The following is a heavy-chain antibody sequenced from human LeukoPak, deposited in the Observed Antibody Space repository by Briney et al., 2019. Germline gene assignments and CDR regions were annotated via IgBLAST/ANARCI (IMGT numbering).Heavy chain of an antibody. V-gene: IGHV4-39*01. CDR3: ARHPLTPYGMDV. CDR1: GGSISSSSYY. Sequence: SETLSLTCTVSGGSISSSSYYWGWIRQPPGKGLEWIGSIYYSGSTYYNPSLKSRVTISVDTSKNQFSLKPSSVTAADTAVYYCARHPLTPYGMDVWGQGTTVTVSS. J-gene: IGHJ6*02. CDR2: IYYSGST.